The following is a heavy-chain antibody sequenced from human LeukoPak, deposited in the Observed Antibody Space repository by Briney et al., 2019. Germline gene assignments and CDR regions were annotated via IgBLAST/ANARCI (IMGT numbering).Heavy chain of an antibody. CDR3: ARVSQASHRYCSAGSCYRNSFDY. CDR2: IIPIFGTA. Sequence: ASVKVSCKASGGTFSSYAISWVRQAPGQGLEWMGGIIPIFGTANHAQKFQGRVTITADESTSTAYMELSSLRSEDTAVYYCARVSQASHRYCSAGSCYRNSFDYWGQGTLVTVSS. CDR1: GGTFSSYA. D-gene: IGHD2-15*01. V-gene: IGHV1-69*13. J-gene: IGHJ4*02.